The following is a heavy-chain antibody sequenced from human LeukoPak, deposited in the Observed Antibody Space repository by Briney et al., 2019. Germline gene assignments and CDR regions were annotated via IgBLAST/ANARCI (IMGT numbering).Heavy chain of an antibody. V-gene: IGHV3-23*01. Sequence: GGSLRLSCAASGFTFSSYWMSWVRQAPGKGLEWVSTITNSGGSTYYADSVKGRFTISRDNSKNTLYLQMNSLSAEDTAVYYCAKQIVGATRYFDYWGQGTLVTVSS. CDR1: GFTFSSYW. D-gene: IGHD1-26*01. CDR3: AKQIVGATRYFDY. J-gene: IGHJ4*02. CDR2: ITNSGGST.